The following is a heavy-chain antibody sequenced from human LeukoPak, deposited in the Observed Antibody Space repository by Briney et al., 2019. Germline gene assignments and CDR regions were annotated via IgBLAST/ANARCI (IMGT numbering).Heavy chain of an antibody. J-gene: IGHJ5*02. V-gene: IGHV4-59*04. Sequence: PSETLSLTCTVSGGSISSYYWSWIRQPPGKGLEWIAYMYHSGSTYYNPSLKSRVTMSADTSKNQLSLKLSSVTAADTAVYYCAGPYYYDSRIDPWGQGILVTVSS. CDR3: AGPYYYDSRIDP. CDR2: MYHSGST. CDR1: GGSISSYY. D-gene: IGHD3-22*01.